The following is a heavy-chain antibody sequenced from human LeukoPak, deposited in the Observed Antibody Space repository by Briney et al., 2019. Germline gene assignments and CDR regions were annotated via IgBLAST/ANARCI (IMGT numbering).Heavy chain of an antibody. D-gene: IGHD1-26*01. J-gene: IGHJ4*02. V-gene: IGHV3-11*06. CDR1: GFTFSAYY. CDR2: ISSSSSYT. Sequence: GGSLSLSCAASGFTFSAYYMSWIRQAPGKGLEWVSYISSSSSYTNYADSVKGRFTISRDNAKNSLYLQMNSLRAEDTAVYYCARWGDYVDYWGQGTLVTVSS. CDR3: ARWGDYVDY.